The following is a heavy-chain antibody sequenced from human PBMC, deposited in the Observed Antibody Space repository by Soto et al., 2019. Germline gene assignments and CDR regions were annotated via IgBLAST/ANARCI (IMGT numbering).Heavy chain of an antibody. CDR1: GGTFSSYT. V-gene: IGHV1-69*08. D-gene: IGHD4-17*01. CDR2: IIPILGIA. J-gene: IGHJ4*02. CDR3: ARDDYGDYLSNY. Sequence: QVQLVQSGAEVKKPGSSVKVSCKASGGTFSSYTISWVRQAPGQGLEWMGRIIPILGIANYAQKFQGRVTLTAHKSTRTAYMELSSLRSEDTAVYYCARDDYGDYLSNYWGQGTLVTVSS.